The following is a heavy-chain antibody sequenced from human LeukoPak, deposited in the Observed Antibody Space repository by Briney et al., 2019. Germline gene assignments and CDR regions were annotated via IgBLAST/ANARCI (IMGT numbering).Heavy chain of an antibody. CDR3: ASSPNYCSSTSCYKGGDWFDP. D-gene: IGHD2-2*02. J-gene: IGHJ5*02. CDR1: GYTFTGYY. CDR2: INPNSGGT. V-gene: IGHV1-2*02. Sequence: ASVKVSCKASGYTFTGYYMHWVRQAPGQGLEWMGWINPNSGGTNYAQKFQGRVTMTRDTSISTAYMELSSLRSEDTAVYYCASSPNYCSSTSCYKGGDWFDPWGQGTLVTVSS.